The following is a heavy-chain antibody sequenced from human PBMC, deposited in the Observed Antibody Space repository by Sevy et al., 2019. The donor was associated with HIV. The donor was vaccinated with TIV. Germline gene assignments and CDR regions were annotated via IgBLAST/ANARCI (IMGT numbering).Heavy chain of an antibody. CDR3: ARDIDSSGYSYAFDL. V-gene: IGHV3-48*03. Sequence: GGSLRLSCKASGFIFSNYEMNWVRQAPGKGLEWVSYISPSGHAIYYADSVKGRFTVSRDNAKNSWYLQMNSLSGDDAALYCCARDIDSSGYSYAFDLWGQGTMVTVSS. CDR1: GFIFSNYE. D-gene: IGHD3-22*01. CDR2: ISPSGHAI. J-gene: IGHJ3*01.